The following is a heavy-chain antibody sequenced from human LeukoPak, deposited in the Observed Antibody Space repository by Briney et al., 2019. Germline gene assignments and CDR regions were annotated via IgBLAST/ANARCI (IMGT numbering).Heavy chain of an antibody. V-gene: IGHV3-48*03. J-gene: IGHJ4*02. Sequence: GGSLRLSCAASGFTFSSYEMNWVRQAPGKGLEWFSYISSSGSTIYYADSVKGRFTISRDNAKNSLYLQMNSLRAEDTAVYYCARDDYYYDSSGYGGFDYWGQGTLVTVSS. CDR3: ARDDYYYDSSGYGGFDY. CDR1: GFTFSSYE. CDR2: ISSSGSTI. D-gene: IGHD3-22*01.